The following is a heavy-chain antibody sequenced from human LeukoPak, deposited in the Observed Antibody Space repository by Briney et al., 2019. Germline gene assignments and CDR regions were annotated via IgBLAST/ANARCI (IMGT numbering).Heavy chain of an antibody. J-gene: IGHJ3*02. V-gene: IGHV3-30*02. D-gene: IGHD3-22*01. CDR1: GFTFSSYG. CDR3: AKDLYDSSGPSAFDI. CDR2: IRYDGSNK. Sequence: GGSLRLSCAASGFTFSSYGMHRVRQAPGKGLEWVAFIRYDGSNKYYADSVEGRFTISRDNSKNTLYLQMNSLRAEDTAVYYCAKDLYDSSGPSAFDIWGQGTMVTVSS.